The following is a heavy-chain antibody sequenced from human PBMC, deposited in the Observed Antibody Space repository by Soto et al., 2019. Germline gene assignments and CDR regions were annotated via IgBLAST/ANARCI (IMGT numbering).Heavy chain of an antibody. D-gene: IGHD5-12*01. Sequence: QVQLVESGGGVVQPGRSLRLSCAASGFTFSSYGMHWVRQAPGKGLEWVAVISYDGSNKYYADSVKGRFTISRDNSKNTLYLQMNSLRAEDTAVYYCAKDMGLYSGYDPSFDYWGQGPLVTVSS. V-gene: IGHV3-30*18. CDR2: ISYDGSNK. J-gene: IGHJ4*02. CDR1: GFTFSSYG. CDR3: AKDMGLYSGYDPSFDY.